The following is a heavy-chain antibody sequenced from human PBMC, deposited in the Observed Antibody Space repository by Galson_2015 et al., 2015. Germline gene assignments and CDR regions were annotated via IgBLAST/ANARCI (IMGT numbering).Heavy chain of an antibody. CDR2: ISWNSGSI. CDR1: GFTFDDYA. J-gene: IGHJ3*02. Sequence: SLRLSCAASGFTFDDYAMHWVRHAPGKGLEWVSGISWNSGSIGYADSVKGRFTISRDNAKNSLYLQMNGLRAEDTALYYCAKDIPLYSSGWNAFDIWGQGTMVTVSS. CDR3: AKDIPLYSSGWNAFDI. V-gene: IGHV3-9*01. D-gene: IGHD6-19*01.